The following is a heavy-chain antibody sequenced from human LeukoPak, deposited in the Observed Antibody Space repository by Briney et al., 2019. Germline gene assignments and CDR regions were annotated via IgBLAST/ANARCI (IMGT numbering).Heavy chain of an antibody. J-gene: IGHJ4*02. CDR2: IHTSST. Sequence: PSQTLSLTCTVSDGSISSGNYYWSWIRQPAGKGLEWIGRIHTSSTTYNPSLKSRLTISVDTSKNQFSLKLSSVTAADTAVYYCATTGPYGAYFDYWGQGTLVTVSS. V-gene: IGHV4-61*02. CDR3: ATTGPYGAYFDY. D-gene: IGHD4-11*01. CDR1: DGSISSGNYY.